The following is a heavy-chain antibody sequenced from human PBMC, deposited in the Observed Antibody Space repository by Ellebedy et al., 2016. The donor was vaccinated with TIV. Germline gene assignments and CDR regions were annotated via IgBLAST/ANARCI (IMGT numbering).Heavy chain of an antibody. Sequence: GESLKISCAASGFTVGNNYMSWVRQAPGKGLEWVALIYSVGSTDSADSVRGRFTVSSDNSKNTLYLQMNSLKAEDTAVYYCAKGLGAYDLGGDYWGQGTLVTVSS. D-gene: IGHD5-12*01. CDR3: AKGLGAYDLGGDY. V-gene: IGHV3-66*01. CDR1: GFTVGNNY. CDR2: IYSVGST. J-gene: IGHJ4*02.